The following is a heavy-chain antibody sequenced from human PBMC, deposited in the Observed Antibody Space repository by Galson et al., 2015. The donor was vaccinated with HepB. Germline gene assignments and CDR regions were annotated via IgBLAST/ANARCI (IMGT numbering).Heavy chain of an antibody. CDR1: GGTFSSYA. CDR3: ARGDGNYANYYYYGMDV. V-gene: IGHV1-69*13. D-gene: IGHD1-7*01. Sequence: SVKVSCKASGGTFSSYAITWVRQTPGQGLEWMGGIIPIFGTANYAQKFQGRVTITADESTSTAYMELSSLRSEDTAVYYCARGDGNYANYYYYGMDVWGQGTTVTVSS. CDR2: IIPIFGTA. J-gene: IGHJ6*02.